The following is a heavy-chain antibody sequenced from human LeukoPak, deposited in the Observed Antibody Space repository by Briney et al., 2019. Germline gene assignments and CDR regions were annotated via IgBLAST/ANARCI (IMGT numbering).Heavy chain of an antibody. D-gene: IGHD3-22*01. V-gene: IGHV4-4*09. CDR3: AGGFYDSNGFYSDAFDV. J-gene: IGHJ3*01. Sequence: SETLSLTCTVSGGSISSFCWSWVRQPPGKGMGWVGYIYTSGTTTYNPSLKSRATISVDTSKSRFSLKLSSVSAADTAVYYCAGGFYDSNGFYSDAFDVWGQGTMVTVSS. CDR2: IYTSGTT. CDR1: GGSISSFC.